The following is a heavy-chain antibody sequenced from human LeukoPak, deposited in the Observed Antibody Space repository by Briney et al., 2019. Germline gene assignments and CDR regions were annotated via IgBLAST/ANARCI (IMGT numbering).Heavy chain of an antibody. CDR1: GFTFSSYA. Sequence: GSLRLSCAASGFTFSSYAMSWVRQPPGKGLEWIGSIYYSGSTYYNPSLKSRVTISVDTSKNQFSLKLSSVTAADTAVYYCARHKFDPWGQGTLVTVSS. J-gene: IGHJ5*02. CDR2: IYYSGST. CDR3: ARHKFDP. V-gene: IGHV4-39*01.